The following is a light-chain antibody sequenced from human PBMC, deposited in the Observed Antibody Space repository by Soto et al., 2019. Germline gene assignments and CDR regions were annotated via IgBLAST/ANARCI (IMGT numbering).Light chain of an antibody. J-gene: IGKJ1*01. CDR3: QQYNTYSWT. Sequence: DIQMTQSPSTLSASVGDRVTITCRASQSISTWLAWYQQKPGKAPKLLVYKASSLESGVPSRFGGSGSGTKFTLTISSLQPDDFAAYYFQQYNTYSWTFGQGTKVEI. CDR2: KAS. CDR1: QSISTW. V-gene: IGKV1-5*03.